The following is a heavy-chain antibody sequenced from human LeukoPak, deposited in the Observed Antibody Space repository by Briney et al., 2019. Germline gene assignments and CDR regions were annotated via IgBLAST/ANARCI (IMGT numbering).Heavy chain of an antibody. J-gene: IGHJ4*02. CDR3: AKDLTTGTLSFDY. CDR2: IWYDGSEK. CDR1: GFTFSSYG. D-gene: IGHD1-1*01. Sequence: GSLRLSCAASGFTFSSYGMHWVRQAPGKGLEWVAVIWYDGSEKYYADSVKGRFTISRDNSKSTLYLQMNSLRAEDTALYYCAKDLTTGTLSFDYWGQGTLVTVSS. V-gene: IGHV3-33*06.